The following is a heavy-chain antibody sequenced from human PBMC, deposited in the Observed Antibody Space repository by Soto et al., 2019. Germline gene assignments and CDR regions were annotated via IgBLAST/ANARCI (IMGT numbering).Heavy chain of an antibody. CDR2: FDPEDGET. D-gene: IGHD3-10*01. J-gene: IGHJ4*02. CDR3: ATWRSFGELLF. CDR1: GYSLTELS. V-gene: IGHV1-24*01. Sequence: ASVKVSCKVSGYSLTELSMHWVRQAPGKGLEWMGGFDPEDGETIYAQKFQGRVTVTEDTSTDTGYMELSSLRSEDTAVYYCATWRSFGELLFGGQGTLVSVSS.